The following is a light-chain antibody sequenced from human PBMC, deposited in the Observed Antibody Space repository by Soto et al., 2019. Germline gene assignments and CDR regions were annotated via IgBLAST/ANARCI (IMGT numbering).Light chain of an antibody. CDR2: GAS. V-gene: IGKV3-20*01. CDR1: QSVSSSY. CDR3: QQYGSSPRT. J-gene: IGKJ1*01. Sequence: EIVLTQSPGTLSLSPGERATLSCRASQSVSSSYLAWYQHKPGQAPRLLIYGASSRATGIPDRFSGSGSGTDFSLTISRLEPEDFAAYYCQQYGSSPRTFGQGTNVEIK.